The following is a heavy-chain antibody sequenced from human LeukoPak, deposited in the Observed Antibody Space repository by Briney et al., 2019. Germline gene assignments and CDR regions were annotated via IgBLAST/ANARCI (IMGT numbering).Heavy chain of an antibody. CDR2: VSASSNI. CDR3: VRDALHTAHFDY. Sequence: GGSLRLSCAASGFTFSSYTMNWVRQAPGKGLQWVSTVSASSNIHYSESVKGRFTISRDNARNSLYLQMNSLGDEDTAVYYCVRDALHTAHFDYWGQGTLVTVSS. V-gene: IGHV3-48*02. D-gene: IGHD5-18*01. CDR1: GFTFSSYT. J-gene: IGHJ4*02.